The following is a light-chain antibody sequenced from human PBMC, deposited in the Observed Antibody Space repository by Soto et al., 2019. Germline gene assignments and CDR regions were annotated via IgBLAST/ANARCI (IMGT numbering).Light chain of an antibody. CDR1: QSVSSQ. Sequence: EIVLTQSPATLSLSPGERATLSCRASQSVSSQLAWYQQEPGQAPRLLIYDASNRATGIPARFSGSGSGTDFTLTISSLEPEDFAVYYCQQRYKWPITFGQGTRLEIK. J-gene: IGKJ5*01. V-gene: IGKV3-11*01. CDR2: DAS. CDR3: QQRYKWPIT.